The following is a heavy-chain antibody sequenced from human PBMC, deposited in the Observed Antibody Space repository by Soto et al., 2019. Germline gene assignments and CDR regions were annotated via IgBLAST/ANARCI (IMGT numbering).Heavy chain of an antibody. V-gene: IGHV3-15*01. J-gene: IGHJ3*02. D-gene: IGHD2-2*01. Sequence: PGGSLRLSCAASGFTFSNAWMSWVRQAPGKGLEWVGRIKSKTDGGTTDYAAPVKGRFTISRDDSKNTLYLQMNSLKTEDTAVYYCTTPVVWHHNAFDIWGQGTMVTVSS. CDR2: IKSKTDGGTT. CDR3: TTPVVWHHNAFDI. CDR1: GFTFSNAW.